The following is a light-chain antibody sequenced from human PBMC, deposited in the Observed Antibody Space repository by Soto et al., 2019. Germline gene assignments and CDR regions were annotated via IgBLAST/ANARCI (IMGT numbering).Light chain of an antibody. CDR3: SAYTHSNTVI. CDR2: EVT. V-gene: IGLV2-14*03. CDR1: SSDIAAYNF. J-gene: IGLJ2*01. Sequence: QSALTQPASVSGSPGQSITISCTGTSSDIAAYNFVSWYQQHPGEVPKLMIYEVTKRPSGISDRFSGSKSGNTASLTISGLQAEDEADYYCSAYTHSNTVIFGGGTKLTVL.